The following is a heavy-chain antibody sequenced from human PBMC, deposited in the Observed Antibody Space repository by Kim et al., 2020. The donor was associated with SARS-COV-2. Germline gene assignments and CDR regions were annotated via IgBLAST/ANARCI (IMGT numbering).Heavy chain of an antibody. CDR3: ARGNYDESVGLSYYYNGMDV. Sequence: GGSLRLSCAASGLTFHNSAMNWVRQAPGKGLEWVAVISYDGRNKYYADSVKGRFTISRDNSKSTLDLQMNSLRVEDTAVYYCARGNYDESVGLSYYYNGMDVWGQGTPVTVSS. J-gene: IGHJ6*02. CDR2: ISYDGRNK. CDR1: GLTFHNSA. D-gene: IGHD3-3*01. V-gene: IGHV3-30-3*01.